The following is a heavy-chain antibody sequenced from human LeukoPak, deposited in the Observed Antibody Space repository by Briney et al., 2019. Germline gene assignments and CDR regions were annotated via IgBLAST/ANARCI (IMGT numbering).Heavy chain of an antibody. CDR1: GXXXXSYW. J-gene: IGHJ4*02. V-gene: IGHV3-74*01. D-gene: IGHD3-3*01. CDR2: INSDGSST. CDR3: ARGHDFWSGYYIDY. Sequence: SGXXXXSYWMRWVRHAPGKGLVWVSRINSDGSSTSYADSVKGRFTISRDNAKNTLYLQMNSLRAEDTAVYYCARGHDFWSGYYIDYWGQGTLVTVSS.